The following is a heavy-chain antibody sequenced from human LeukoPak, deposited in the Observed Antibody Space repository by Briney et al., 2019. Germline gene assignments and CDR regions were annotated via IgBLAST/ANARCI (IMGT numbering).Heavy chain of an antibody. V-gene: IGHV3-53*01. J-gene: IGHJ4*02. Sequence: GGSLRLSCVASGFTVSSNYMSWVRQAPGKGLEWVSVIYSGGSTYYADSVKGRFTISRDNSKNTLYLQMNSLRAEDTAVYYCAREEVAAGTGFDYWGQGTLVTVSS. CDR2: IYSGGST. D-gene: IGHD6-13*01. CDR1: GFTVSSNY. CDR3: AREEVAAGTGFDY.